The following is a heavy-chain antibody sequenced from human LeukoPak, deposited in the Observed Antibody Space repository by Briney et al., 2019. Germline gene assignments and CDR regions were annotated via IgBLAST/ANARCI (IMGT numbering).Heavy chain of an antibody. V-gene: IGHV3-33*01. CDR3: ARDRNYYGSGSYRGWFDP. D-gene: IGHD3-10*01. Sequence: GGSLRLSCAASGFTFSSYGMHWVRQAPGKGLEWVAVIWYDGSNKYYADSVKDRFTISRDNSKNTLYLQMNSLRAEDTAVYYCARDRNYYGSGSYRGWFDPWGQGTLVTVSS. CDR2: IWYDGSNK. J-gene: IGHJ5*02. CDR1: GFTFSSYG.